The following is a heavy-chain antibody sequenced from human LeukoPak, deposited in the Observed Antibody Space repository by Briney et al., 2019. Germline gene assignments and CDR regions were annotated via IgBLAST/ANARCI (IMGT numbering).Heavy chain of an antibody. CDR1: GFTFSSYG. V-gene: IGHV3-33*06. J-gene: IGHJ4*02. CDR2: IWYDGSNK. CDR3: AKTLGYNYGYVEN. D-gene: IGHD5-18*01. Sequence: GGSLRLSCAASGFTFSSYGMHWVRQAPGKGLGWVAVIWYDGSNKYYADSVKGRFTISRDNSKNTLYLQMNSLRAEDTAVYYCAKTLGYNYGYVENWGQGTLVTVSS.